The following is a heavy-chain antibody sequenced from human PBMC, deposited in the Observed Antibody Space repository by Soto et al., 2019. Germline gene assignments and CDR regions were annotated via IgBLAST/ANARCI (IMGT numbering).Heavy chain of an antibody. Sequence: QVQLVESGGGVVQPGRSLRLSCAASGFTFSSYGMHWVRQAPGKGLEWVAVISYDGSNKYYADSVKGRFTISRDNSKNTLYLQMNSLRAEDTAVYYCAISRAARYGMDVWGQGTTVTVSS. J-gene: IGHJ6*02. CDR1: GFTFSSYG. D-gene: IGHD6-6*01. CDR2: ISYDGSNK. V-gene: IGHV3-30*03. CDR3: AISRAARYGMDV.